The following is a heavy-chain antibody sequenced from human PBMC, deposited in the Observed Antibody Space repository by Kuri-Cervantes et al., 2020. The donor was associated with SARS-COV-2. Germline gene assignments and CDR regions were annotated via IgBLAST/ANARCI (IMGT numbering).Heavy chain of an antibody. CDR2: IKQDGSEK. CDR3: ARGPYYYGSGSYWFGGYVQH. Sequence: ETLSLTCAASGFTFSTYSMTWVRQAPGKGLEWVANIKQDGSEKYYVDSVKGRFTISRDNAKNSLYLQMNSLRAEDTAVYYCARGPYYYGSGSYWFGGYVQHWGQGTLVTVSS. D-gene: IGHD3-10*01. J-gene: IGHJ1*01. V-gene: IGHV3-7*01. CDR1: GFTFSTYS.